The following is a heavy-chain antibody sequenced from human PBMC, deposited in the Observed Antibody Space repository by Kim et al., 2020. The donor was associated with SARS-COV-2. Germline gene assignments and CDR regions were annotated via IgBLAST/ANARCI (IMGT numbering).Heavy chain of an antibody. Sequence: KYMADSMRRRLTTSRDTAKNTMYLQINSLRAGDTAVYYCARAPSYYYGMDVWGRGTTVTVSS. V-gene: IGHV3-30*07. CDR2: K. CDR3: ARAPSYYYGMDV. J-gene: IGHJ6*02.